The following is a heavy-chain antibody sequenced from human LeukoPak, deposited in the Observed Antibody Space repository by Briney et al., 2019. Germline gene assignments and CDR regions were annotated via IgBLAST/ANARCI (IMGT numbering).Heavy chain of an antibody. V-gene: IGHV4-34*01. Sequence: SETLSLTCGVYGASFSDNYWTWIRQAPGKGLEWIGEINHRGSTNYNPSLKSRLTMSVDTYKNQFSLKMRSVTDADTAVYYCASSVGSTDYWGEGTLVTVSS. D-gene: IGHD1-26*01. J-gene: IGHJ4*02. CDR1: GASFSDNY. CDR3: ASSVGSTDY. CDR2: INHRGST.